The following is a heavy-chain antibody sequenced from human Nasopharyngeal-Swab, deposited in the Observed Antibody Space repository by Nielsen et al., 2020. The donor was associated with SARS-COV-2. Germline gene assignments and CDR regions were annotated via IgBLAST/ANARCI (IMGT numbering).Heavy chain of an antibody. V-gene: IGHV3-23*01. CDR3: AKDQGRYYDSRNFDY. CDR1: GFTFSSYA. D-gene: IGHD3-22*01. J-gene: IGHJ4*02. Sequence: GESLNISCAASGFTFSSYAMSWVRQAPGKGLAWVSAISGSGGSTYYADSVKGRFTISRDNSKNTLYLQMNSLRAEDTAVYYCAKDQGRYYDSRNFDYWGQGTLVTVSS. CDR2: ISGSGGST.